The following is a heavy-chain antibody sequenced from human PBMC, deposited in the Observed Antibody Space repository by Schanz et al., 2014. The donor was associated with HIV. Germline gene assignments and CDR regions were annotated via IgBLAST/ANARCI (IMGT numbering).Heavy chain of an antibody. Sequence: QVQLVQSGAEVKKPGASVKVSCKASGYTFTSYGISWVRQAPGQGLEWMEWISAYNGNTNYAQKLQGRVTMTTDTSTSTAYMELRSLRSDDTAVYYCARTDYDILTGYSLGYYGMDVWGQGTTVTVSS. V-gene: IGHV1-18*01. CDR2: ISAYNGNT. CDR3: ARTDYDILTGYSLGYYGMDV. CDR1: GYTFTSYG. J-gene: IGHJ6*02. D-gene: IGHD3-9*01.